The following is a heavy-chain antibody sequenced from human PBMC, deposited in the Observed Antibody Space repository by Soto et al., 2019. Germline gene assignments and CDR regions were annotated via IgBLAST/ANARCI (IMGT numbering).Heavy chain of an antibody. CDR1: GGSISSYY. V-gene: IGHV4-59*01. J-gene: IGHJ4*02. CDR3: ARYKALGYCSGGSCYVFDY. D-gene: IGHD2-15*01. CDR2: IYYSGST. Sequence: SETLSFTCTVSGGSISSYYWSWIRQPPGKGLEWIGYIYYSGSTNYNPSLKSRVTISVDTSKNQFSLKLTSVTAADTAVYYCARYKALGYCSGGSCYVFDYWGQGTLVTVSS.